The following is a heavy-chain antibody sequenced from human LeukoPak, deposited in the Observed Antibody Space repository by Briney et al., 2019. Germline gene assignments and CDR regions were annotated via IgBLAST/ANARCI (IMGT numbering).Heavy chain of an antibody. V-gene: IGHV4-34*01. D-gene: IGHD3-9*01. J-gene: IGHJ3*02. CDR2: INHSGST. CDR3: ARRPLLRYFDWLLGSAADAFDI. Sequence: SETLSLTCAVYGGSFSGYYWSWIRQPPGKGLEWIGEINHSGSTNYNPSLKSRVTISVDTSKNQFSLKLSSVTAADTAVYYCARRPLLRYFDWLLGSAADAFDIWGQGTMVTVSS. CDR1: GGSFSGYY.